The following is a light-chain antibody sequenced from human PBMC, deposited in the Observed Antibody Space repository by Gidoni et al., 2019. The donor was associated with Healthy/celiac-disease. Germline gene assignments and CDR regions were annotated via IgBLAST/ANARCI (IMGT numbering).Light chain of an antibody. CDR3: QQRSNWPPT. CDR2: DAS. Sequence: EIVFTQSPATLSLSPGERPTLSCRASQSVSSYLAWYQQKPGQAPRLLIYDASNRATGIPARFSGSGSGTDFTLTISSLEPEDFAVYYCQQRSNWPPTFGQGTKLEIK. J-gene: IGKJ2*01. V-gene: IGKV3-11*01. CDR1: QSVSSY.